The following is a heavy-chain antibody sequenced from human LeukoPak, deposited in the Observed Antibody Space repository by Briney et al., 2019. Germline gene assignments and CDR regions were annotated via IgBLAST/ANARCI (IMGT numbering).Heavy chain of an antibody. Sequence: GASVKVSCKASGYTFTSYGISWVRQAPGQGLEWMGWISAYNGNTNYAQKLQGRVTMTTDTSTSTAYMELRSLRSDDTAVYYCARYCSSTSCSLSPFHYYYGMDVWGQGTTVTVSS. J-gene: IGHJ6*02. CDR1: GYTFTSYG. CDR3: ARYCSSTSCSLSPFHYYYGMDV. D-gene: IGHD2-2*01. CDR2: ISAYNGNT. V-gene: IGHV1-18*01.